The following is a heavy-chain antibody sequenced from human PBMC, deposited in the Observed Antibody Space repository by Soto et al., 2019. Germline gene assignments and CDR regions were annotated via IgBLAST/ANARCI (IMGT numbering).Heavy chain of an antibody. V-gene: IGHV4-38-2*01. CDR3: ARWRNDCSTTSCYHFDY. CDR1: DFSISSGHY. J-gene: IGHJ4*02. CDR2: IYHSGTT. Sequence: PSETLSLTCAVSDFSISSGHYWGWTRQPPGKGLEWIGSIYHSGTTYNNPSLKSRVTMSVDKSKNQFSLKLSSVTAADTAVYYCARWRNDCSTTSCYHFDYWGQGTLVTVSS. D-gene: IGHD2-2*01.